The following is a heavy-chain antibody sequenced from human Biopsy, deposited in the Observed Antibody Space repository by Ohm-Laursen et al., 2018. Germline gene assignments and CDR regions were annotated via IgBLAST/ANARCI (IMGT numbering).Heavy chain of an antibody. D-gene: IGHD2/OR15-2a*01. V-gene: IGHV4-59*01. CDR2: IYYSGST. CDR3: ARATNSTGWPYSYFYGMDV. CDR1: GGSISSDY. Sequence: SETLSLTCTVSGGSISSDYWSWIRQTPGKGLEWIGYIYYSGSTNYNPSLKSRVTISVDTSKNQFSLRLNSVTAADTAVYYCARATNSTGWPYSYFYGMDVWGQGTTVTVSS. J-gene: IGHJ6*02.